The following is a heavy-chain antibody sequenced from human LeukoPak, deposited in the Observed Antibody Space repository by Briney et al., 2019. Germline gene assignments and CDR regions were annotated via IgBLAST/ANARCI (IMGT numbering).Heavy chain of an antibody. V-gene: IGHV4-34*01. D-gene: IGHD4-23*01. CDR3: ARGLTTVAMYNWFDP. Sequence: PSETLSLTCAVYGGSFSGYYWSSIRQPPGKGLEWIGEINHSDPNYNPSLKSRVTISVDTSKNQFSLKLSSVTAADTAVYYCARGLTTVAMYNWFDPWGQGTLVTVSS. CDR2: INHSDP. J-gene: IGHJ5*02. CDR1: GGSFSGYY.